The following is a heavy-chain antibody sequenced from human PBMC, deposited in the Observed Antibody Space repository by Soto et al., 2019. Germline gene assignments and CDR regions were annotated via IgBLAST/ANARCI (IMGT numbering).Heavy chain of an antibody. Sequence: QSXGSLRLPCSASGFTFSSYAMHWVRQAPGKGLEWVAIISYDGSNKYYADSVKGRFTISRDNSKNTLYLQMNSLRAEDTAVYYCARQRQQLVYSSRYYYGMDVWGQGTTVTVPS. CDR3: ARQRQQLVYSSRYYYGMDV. CDR2: ISYDGSNK. D-gene: IGHD6-13*01. J-gene: IGHJ6*02. CDR1: GFTFSSYA. V-gene: IGHV3-30-3*01.